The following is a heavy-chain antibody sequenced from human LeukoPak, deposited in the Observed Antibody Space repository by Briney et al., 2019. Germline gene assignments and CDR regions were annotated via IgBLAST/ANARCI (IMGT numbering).Heavy chain of an antibody. CDR1: GGSFSTYY. J-gene: IGHJ4*02. V-gene: IGHV4-59*01. CDR2: ISYSGSA. CDR3: ARSYGSGNYFDY. Sequence: SETLSLTCTVSGGSFSTYYWSWIRQPPGKGLEWIGYISYSGSANYNPSLKSRVAISVDTSKKQVSLKLRSVTAADTAVYYCARSYGSGNYFDYWGQGTLVTVSS. D-gene: IGHD3-10*01.